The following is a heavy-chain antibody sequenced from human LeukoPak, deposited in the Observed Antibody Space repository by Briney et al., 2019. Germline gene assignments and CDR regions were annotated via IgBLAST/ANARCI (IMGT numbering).Heavy chain of an antibody. Sequence: PGGSLRLSCAASESTFSSYWMHWVRRAARKRLVWVSRINSDGSSTSYADSVKGRFTISRDNAKNTLYLQMNSLRAEDTAVYYCARALRYSSPFDYWGQGTLVTVSS. D-gene: IGHD6-13*01. CDR3: ARALRYSSPFDY. CDR2: INSDGSST. V-gene: IGHV3-74*01. CDR1: ESTFSSYW. J-gene: IGHJ4*02.